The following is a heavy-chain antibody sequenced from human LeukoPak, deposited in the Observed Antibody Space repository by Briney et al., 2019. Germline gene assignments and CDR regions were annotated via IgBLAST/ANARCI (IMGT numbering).Heavy chain of an antibody. Sequence: SETLSLTCAVSGYSISSGYCWGWIRQPPGKGLEWIGSIYHSGSTYYNPSLKSRVTISVDTSKNQFSLKLSSVTAADTAVYYCARHPQGYCSSTSCENDAFDIWGQGTMVTVSS. CDR2: IYHSGST. V-gene: IGHV4-38-2*01. D-gene: IGHD2-2*01. J-gene: IGHJ3*02. CDR3: ARHPQGYCSSTSCENDAFDI. CDR1: GYSISSGYC.